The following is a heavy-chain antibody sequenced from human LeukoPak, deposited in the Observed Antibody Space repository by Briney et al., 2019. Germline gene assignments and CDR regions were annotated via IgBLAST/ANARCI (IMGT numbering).Heavy chain of an antibody. V-gene: IGHV4-59*01. CDR3: ASFSGVFDY. D-gene: IGHD1-26*01. Sequence: SETLSLTCTVSGGSISSYYWSWIRQPPGKGLEWIGYIYYSGSTNYNPSLKSRVTISVDTSKNQFSLKLSSVTAADTAVYYCASFSGVFDYWGQGTLVTVSS. J-gene: IGHJ4*02. CDR1: GGSISSYY. CDR2: IYYSGST.